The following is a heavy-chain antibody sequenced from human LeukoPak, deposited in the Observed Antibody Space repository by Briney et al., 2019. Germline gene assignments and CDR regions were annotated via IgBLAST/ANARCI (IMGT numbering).Heavy chain of an antibody. D-gene: IGHD6-19*01. J-gene: IGHJ4*02. CDR2: ISGDGGDI. V-gene: IGHV3-11*04. CDR3: ARETPDSSGWD. CDR1: GFTFSDYY. Sequence: GGSLRLSCATSGFTFSDYYMSWIRQAPGKGLEWLSYISGDGGDINYADSVGGRFTVSRDNAKNSLYLQMNSLRAEDTAVYYCARETPDSSGWDWGQGTLVTVSS.